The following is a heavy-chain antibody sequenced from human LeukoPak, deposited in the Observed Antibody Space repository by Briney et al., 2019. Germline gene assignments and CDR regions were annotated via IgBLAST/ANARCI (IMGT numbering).Heavy chain of an antibody. D-gene: IGHD3-16*01. Sequence: PGGPLRLSCAASGFNFNNAWMSWVRQVPGKGLEWVGRIKSKTDGGTTDYAAPVKGRFTISRDDSKNALFLQMDSLKTEDTAVYFCAAPWGSAGYWGQGTLVTVSS. CDR3: AAPWGSAGY. J-gene: IGHJ4*02. V-gene: IGHV3-15*01. CDR2: IKSKTDGGTT. CDR1: GFNFNNAW.